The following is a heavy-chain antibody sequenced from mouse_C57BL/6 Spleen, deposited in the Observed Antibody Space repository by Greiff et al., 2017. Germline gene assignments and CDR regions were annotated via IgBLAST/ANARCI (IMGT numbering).Heavy chain of an antibody. CDR3: ARRGFAY. CDR1: GYTFTSYW. Sequence: VQLQQPGAELVKPGASVKLSCKASGYTFTSYWMHWVKQRPGQGLEWIGDIYPGSGSTNYNEKFKSKATLTVDTSSSTAYMQLSSLTSEDSAVYYCARRGFAYWGQGTLVTVSA. J-gene: IGHJ3*01. V-gene: IGHV1-55*01. CDR2: IYPGSGST.